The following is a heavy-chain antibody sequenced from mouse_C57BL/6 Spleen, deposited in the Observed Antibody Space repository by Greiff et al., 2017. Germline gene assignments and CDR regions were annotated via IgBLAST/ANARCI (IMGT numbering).Heavy chain of an antibody. Sequence: VQLQQSGPELVKPGASVKISCKASGYTFTDYYMNWVKQSHGKSLEWIGDINPNNGGTSYNQKFKGKATLTVDKSSSTAYMELRSLTSEDSAVYYCARDGITTVVTRDYFDYWGQGTTLTVSS. J-gene: IGHJ2*01. CDR2: INPNNGGT. D-gene: IGHD1-1*01. CDR3: ARDGITTVVTRDYFDY. CDR1: GYTFTDYY. V-gene: IGHV1-26*01.